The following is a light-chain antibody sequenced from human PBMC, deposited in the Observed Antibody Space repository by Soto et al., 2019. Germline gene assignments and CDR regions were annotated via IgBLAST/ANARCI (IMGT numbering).Light chain of an antibody. CDR1: ETVATN. Sequence: GKRATLSCWASETVATNLAWYQQKPGQAPRLLIYGASNRATGIPDRFSGSGSGTDFTLTISRLEPEDFAVYYCQQYGSSGTFGQGSKVDVK. CDR2: GAS. V-gene: IGKV3-20*01. CDR3: QQYGSSGT. J-gene: IGKJ1*01.